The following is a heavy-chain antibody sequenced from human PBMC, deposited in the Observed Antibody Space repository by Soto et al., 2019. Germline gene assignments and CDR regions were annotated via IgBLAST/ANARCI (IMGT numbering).Heavy chain of an antibody. CDR1: GFTFSSYD. Sequence: EGSLRLSCAASGFTFSSYDMHWVRQATGKGLEWVSTINTAGDTYYPDSVKGQFTISRENAKNSLYLQINSLKAGDTAVFYCARGRSSGYYYFDYWGLGTLVTVSS. J-gene: IGHJ4*02. V-gene: IGHV3-13*04. D-gene: IGHD3-22*01. CDR2: INTAGDT. CDR3: ARGRSSGYYYFDY.